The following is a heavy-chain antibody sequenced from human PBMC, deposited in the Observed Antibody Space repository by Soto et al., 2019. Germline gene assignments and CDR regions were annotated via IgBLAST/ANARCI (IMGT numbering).Heavy chain of an antibody. CDR1: GFDFSKYG. CDR2: IASGSSVT. V-gene: IGHV3-48*02. Sequence: EVHLVESGGKLVHPGESLRLSCAASGFDFSKYGMNWVRQAPGERPEWLSYIASGSSVTYYTDSVKDRFTVSRDDARNSLFLRMNSLRQDDTAVYYCARAAPHGYAHWGQGTLVIVSS. D-gene: IGHD5-18*01. CDR3: ARAAPHGYAH. J-gene: IGHJ4*02.